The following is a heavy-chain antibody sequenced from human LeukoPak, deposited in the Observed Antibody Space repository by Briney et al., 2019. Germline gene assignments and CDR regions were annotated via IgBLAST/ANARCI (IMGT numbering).Heavy chain of an antibody. V-gene: IGHV3-30*04. CDR3: AKDGCGGDCYSFDY. CDR2: ISYDGSNK. CDR1: GFTFSDYA. Sequence: GGSLRLSCAASGFTFSDYAMHWVRLAPGKGLEWVAVISYDGSNKYYADSVKGRFTISRDNSKNTLYLQMNSLRAEDTAVYYCAKDGCGGDCYSFDYWGQGTLVTVSS. D-gene: IGHD2-21*02. J-gene: IGHJ4*02.